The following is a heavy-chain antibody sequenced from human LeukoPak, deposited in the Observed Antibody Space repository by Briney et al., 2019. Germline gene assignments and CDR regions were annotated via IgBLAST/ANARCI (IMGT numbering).Heavy chain of an antibody. D-gene: IGHD2-15*01. CDR1: GFTISSYA. CDR3: AREYCSGGSCYFYYYYGMDV. CDR2: ISYDGSNK. J-gene: IGHJ6*02. Sequence: GQTLRLSYAASGFTISSYAMHGVRQAPSKGLEWVAVISYDGSNKYYADSVKGRFTISRDNSKNTLYLQMNSLRAEDTAVYYCAREYCSGGSCYFYYYYGMDVWGQGTTVTVSS. V-gene: IGHV3-30*04.